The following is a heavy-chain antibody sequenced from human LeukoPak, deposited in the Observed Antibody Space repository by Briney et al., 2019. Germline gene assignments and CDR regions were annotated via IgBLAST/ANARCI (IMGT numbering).Heavy chain of an antibody. CDR1: GFTFSSYA. CDR2: ISGSGGST. V-gene: IGHV3-23*01. J-gene: IGHJ6*02. D-gene: IGHD2-21*02. Sequence: GGSLRLSCAASGFTFSSYAMSWVRQAPGKGLEWVSAISGSGGSTYYADSVKGRFTISRDNSKNTLYLQMNSLRVADTAVYFCTKVRLSNLYYYYGMDVWGQGTTVTVSS. CDR3: TKVRLSNLYYYYGMDV.